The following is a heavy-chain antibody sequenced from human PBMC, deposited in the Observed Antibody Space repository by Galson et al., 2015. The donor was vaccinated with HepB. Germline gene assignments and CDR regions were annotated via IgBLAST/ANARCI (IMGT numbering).Heavy chain of an antibody. D-gene: IGHD5-18*01. CDR2: IYWNDDK. CDR3: AHRGYSYGYVYYGMDV. J-gene: IGHJ6*02. CDR1: GFSLSTSGVG. V-gene: IGHV2-5*01. Sequence: PALVKPTQTLTLTCTFSGFSLSTSGVGVGWIRQPPGKALEWLALIYWNDDKRYSPSLKSRLTITKDTSKNQVVLTMTNMDPVDTATYYCAHRGYSYGYVYYGMDVWGQGTTVTVSS.